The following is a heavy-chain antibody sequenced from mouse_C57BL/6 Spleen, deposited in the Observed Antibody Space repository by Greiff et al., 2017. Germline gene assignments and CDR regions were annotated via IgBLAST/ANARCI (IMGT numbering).Heavy chain of an antibody. V-gene: IGHV1-80*01. CDR1: GYAFSSYW. J-gene: IGHJ4*01. CDR2: IYPGDGDT. CDR3: ARSGGSGYAMDY. D-gene: IGHD3-2*02. Sequence: QVQLQQSGAELVKPGASVKISCKASGYAFSSYWMNWVKQRPGKGLEWIGQIYPGDGDTNYNGKFKGKATLTADKASSTAYMQLSSLTSEDSAVYFCARSGGSGYAMDYWGQGTSGTVAS.